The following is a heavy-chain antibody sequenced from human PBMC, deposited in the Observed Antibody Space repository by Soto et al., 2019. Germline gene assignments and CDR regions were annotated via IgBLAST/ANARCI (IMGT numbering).Heavy chain of an antibody. J-gene: IGHJ4*02. D-gene: IGHD3-16*02. CDR1: GFTFSSYG. CDR3: AITIGYRPDH. Sequence: HPGGSLRLSCAASGFTFSSYGMHWVRQAPGKGLEWVAVIWYDGSNKYYADSVKGRFTISKDNSINTAYLQINNLRADDTAVYYCAITIGYRPDHWGQGTLVTVS. CDR2: IWYDGSNK. V-gene: IGHV3-33*01.